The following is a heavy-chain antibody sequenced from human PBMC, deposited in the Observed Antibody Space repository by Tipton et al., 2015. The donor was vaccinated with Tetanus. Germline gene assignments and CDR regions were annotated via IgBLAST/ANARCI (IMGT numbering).Heavy chain of an antibody. CDR3: VGVTAQRTELYFEH. CDR2: ISGSGDTT. CDR1: EFSFSNYA. D-gene: IGHD2-8*02. J-gene: IGHJ1*01. V-gene: IGHV3-23*01. Sequence: SLRLSCAASEFSFSNYAMSWVRQAPGKGLEWVSRISGSGDTTHYAESVKGRFTISRDNHKNTLYLQMNSLRVEDTAVYYCVGVTAQRTELYFEHWGQGTQVTVSS.